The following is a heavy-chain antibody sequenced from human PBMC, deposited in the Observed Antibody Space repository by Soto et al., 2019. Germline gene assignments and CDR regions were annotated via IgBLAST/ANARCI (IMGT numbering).Heavy chain of an antibody. V-gene: IGHV1-2*04. CDR2: INPNSGGT. CDR3: ARAHSSSRYHYYYGMDV. Sequence: ASVKVSCKASGYTFTGYYMHWVRQAPGQGLEWMGWINPNSGGTNYAQKFQGWVTMTRDTSISTAYMELSRLRSDDTAVYFCARAHSSSRYHYYYGMDVWGQGTKVPVSS. D-gene: IGHD6-13*01. CDR1: GYTFTGYY. J-gene: IGHJ6*02.